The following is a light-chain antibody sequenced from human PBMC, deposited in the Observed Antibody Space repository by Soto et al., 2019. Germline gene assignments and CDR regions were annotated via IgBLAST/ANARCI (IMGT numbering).Light chain of an antibody. V-gene: IGKV3-11*01. CDR2: GAS. Sequence: EIVLTQSPATLSLSPGDRATLSCRASQSVSSSLAWYQQKPGQAPRLLIYGASNRATDIPARFSGSGSGTDFTLTISSPEPEAFAVYYCQQRSSWPPAFTFGPGTKVLFK. J-gene: IGKJ3*01. CDR3: QQRSSWPPAFT. CDR1: QSVSSS.